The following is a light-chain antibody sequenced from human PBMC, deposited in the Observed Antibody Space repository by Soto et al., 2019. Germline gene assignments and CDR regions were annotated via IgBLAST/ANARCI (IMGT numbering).Light chain of an antibody. CDR3: QQYDNLPLT. J-gene: IGKJ3*01. Sequence: DIPMTQSPSSLSASVGDRVTITCQASQGISNYLNWYQQKPGKAPKLLIYDASNLETGVPSRFSGSGSGTDFTFTISSLQPEDIATYYCQQYDNLPLTFGPGTKVDIK. CDR2: DAS. CDR1: QGISNY. V-gene: IGKV1-33*01.